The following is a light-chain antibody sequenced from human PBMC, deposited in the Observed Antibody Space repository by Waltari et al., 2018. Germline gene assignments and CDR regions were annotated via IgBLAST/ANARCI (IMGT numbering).Light chain of an antibody. J-gene: IGLJ3*02. Sequence: QTVVTQEPSLSVSPGGTVTLPCGLSSGSVSTTYYPSLYQQAPGQAPRTLIFDPNTRSSGVPDRFAGSILDNKAALTITGAEADDESDYYCVLSMGSGIWVFGGGTKLTVL. CDR2: DPN. CDR1: SGSVSTTYY. CDR3: VLSMGSGIWV. V-gene: IGLV8-61*01.